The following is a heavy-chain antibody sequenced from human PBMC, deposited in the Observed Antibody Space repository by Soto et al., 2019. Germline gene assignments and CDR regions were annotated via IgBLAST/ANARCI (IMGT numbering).Heavy chain of an antibody. CDR3: ASATSAGVVAPEAGGMDV. CDR2: IIPIFGTA. CDR1: GGTFSSYA. V-gene: IGHV1-69*01. Sequence: QVQLVQSGAEVKKPGSSVKVSCKASGGTFSSYAISCVRQAPGQGLEWMGGIIPIFGTANYAQKFQGRVMITADESPRTADMELSSLRSEDTAVDYWASATSAGVVAPEAGGMDVWGQGTTVTVSS. J-gene: IGHJ6*02. D-gene: IGHD2-21*01.